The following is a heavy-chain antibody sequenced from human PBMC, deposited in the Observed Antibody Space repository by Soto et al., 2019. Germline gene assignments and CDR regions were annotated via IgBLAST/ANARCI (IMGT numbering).Heavy chain of an antibody. Sequence: GASVKVSCKASGYTFTSYGINWVRQAPGRGLEWMGWINPGNGNTKYSQQFQGRVIIDRDTSASTAYMELSSLRPEDTAVYYCARGGYFDSSNYLAYWGLGTLATVSS. CDR1: GYTFTSYG. J-gene: IGHJ4*02. V-gene: IGHV1-3*01. CDR2: INPGNGNT. CDR3: ARGGYFDSSNYLAY. D-gene: IGHD3-22*01.